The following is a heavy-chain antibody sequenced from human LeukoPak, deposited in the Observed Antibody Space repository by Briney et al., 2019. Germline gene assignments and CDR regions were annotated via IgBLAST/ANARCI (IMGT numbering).Heavy chain of an antibody. CDR3: ANADTEDFFDS. CDR1: GSSLSSDYY. D-gene: IGHD2-8*01. Sequence: SETLSLTCAVSGSSLSSDYYWGWVRQPSGKGLEWVGSIYHDETTYYNPSLKSRVTISLVTSKKQFSLMLASVTAADTAIYYCANADTEDFFDSWGQGVLVTVSS. CDR2: IYHDETT. V-gene: IGHV4-38-2*01. J-gene: IGHJ4*02.